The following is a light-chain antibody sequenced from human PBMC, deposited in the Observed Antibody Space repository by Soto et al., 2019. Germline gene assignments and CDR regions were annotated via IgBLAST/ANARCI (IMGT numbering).Light chain of an antibody. CDR1: KLGDKY. J-gene: IGLJ2*01. V-gene: IGLV3-1*01. Sequence: SYELTQPPSVSVSPGQTASITCSGDKLGDKYACWYQQKPGQSPVLVIYQDSKRPSGIPERFSGSNSGNTATLTISRTQAMDEADYYCQAWESSTDRVFGGGTKVTVL. CDR2: QDS. CDR3: QAWESSTDRV.